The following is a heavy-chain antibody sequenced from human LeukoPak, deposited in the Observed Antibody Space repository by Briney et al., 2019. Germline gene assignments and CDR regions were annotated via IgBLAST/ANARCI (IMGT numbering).Heavy chain of an antibody. CDR1: GFSFSRYW. D-gene: IGHD3-10*01. Sequence: GGSLRLSCAASGFSFSRYWMHWVRQPPGKGLLWVSLINTDGSSTSYADSVKGRFTISRDNSKNTLYLQMNSLRAEDTAVYYCAKVRFGVTARYYFDYWGQGTLVTVSS. V-gene: IGHV3-74*01. CDR3: AKVRFGVTARYYFDY. J-gene: IGHJ4*02. CDR2: INTDGSST.